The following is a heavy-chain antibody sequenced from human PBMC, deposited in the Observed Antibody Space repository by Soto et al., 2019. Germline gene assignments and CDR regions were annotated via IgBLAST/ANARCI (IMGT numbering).Heavy chain of an antibody. CDR1: GGSFSGYY. D-gene: IGHD3-10*01. Sequence: SETLSLTCAVYGGSFSGYYWSWIRQPPGKGLEWIGEINHSGSTNYNPSLKSRVTISVDTSKNQFSLKLSSVTAADTAVYYCARGVLLWFGIDYWGQGTLDTVSS. V-gene: IGHV4-34*01. CDR3: ARGVLLWFGIDY. J-gene: IGHJ4*02. CDR2: INHSGST.